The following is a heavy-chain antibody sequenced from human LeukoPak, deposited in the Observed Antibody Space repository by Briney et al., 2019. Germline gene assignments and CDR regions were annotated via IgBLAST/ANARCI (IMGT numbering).Heavy chain of an antibody. V-gene: IGHV4-34*01. CDR1: GGSFSNYY. J-gene: IGHJ4*02. Sequence: SETLSLTCAVYGGSFSNYYWSWIRQPPGKGLEWIGEINHRGTTNFNPSLRSRVTISVDTSKNQFSLKLSSVTAADSAMYYCARAPYFDDSGHYNDYWGQGALVTVSS. D-gene: IGHD3-22*01. CDR3: ARAPYFDDSGHYNDY. CDR2: INHRGTT.